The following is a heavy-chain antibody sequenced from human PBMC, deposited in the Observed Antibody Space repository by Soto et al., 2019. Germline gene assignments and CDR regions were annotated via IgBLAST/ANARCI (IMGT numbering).Heavy chain of an antibody. Sequence: SVTVSCKASGGTLSSHTFSWVRQAPGQGLEWMGRIIPALGTATYAQKFQGRVTITADESATTVYMELNSLRSEDTAVYYCARPDFGDYWYFDLWGRGTLVTVSS. J-gene: IGHJ2*01. V-gene: IGHV1-69*08. D-gene: IGHD4-17*01. CDR2: IIPALGTA. CDR1: GGTLSSHT. CDR3: ARPDFGDYWYFDL.